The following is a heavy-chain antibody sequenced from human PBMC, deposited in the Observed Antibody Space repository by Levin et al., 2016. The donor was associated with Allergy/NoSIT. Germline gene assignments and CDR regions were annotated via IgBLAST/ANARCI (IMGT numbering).Heavy chain of an antibody. CDR3: ARVTIVMLTAMPYGMDV. CDR1: GDSVSSERAG. J-gene: IGHJ6*02. Sequence: SQTLSLTCAISGDSVSSERAGWTWIRQSPSRGLEWLGRTYYKSGWYNDYAVSVKSRIIITADTSKNQFSLQVNSVTPEDTAIYYCARVTIVMLTAMPYGMDVWGQGTTVTVSS. D-gene: IGHD2-21*02. CDR2: TYYKSGWYN. V-gene: IGHV6-1*01.